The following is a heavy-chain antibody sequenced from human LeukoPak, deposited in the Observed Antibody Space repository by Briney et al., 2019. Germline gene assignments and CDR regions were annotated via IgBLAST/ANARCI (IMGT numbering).Heavy chain of an antibody. CDR3: AKAGPASSDYLNWFDP. Sequence: GGSLRLSCAASGFTFSTYAMNWVRQAPGKGLEWVSVISGSGGSTYYADSVKGRFTIPRDNSKNTLYLQMNSLRVEDTAVYYCAKAGPASSDYLNWFDPWGQGTLVTVSS. J-gene: IGHJ5*02. CDR2: ISGSGGST. D-gene: IGHD3-22*01. CDR1: GFTFSTYA. V-gene: IGHV3-23*01.